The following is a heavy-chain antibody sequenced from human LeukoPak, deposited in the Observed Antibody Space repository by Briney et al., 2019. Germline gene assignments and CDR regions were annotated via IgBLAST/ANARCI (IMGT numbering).Heavy chain of an antibody. CDR3: ARLDYYDSSGAFDY. CDR1: GYTFTGYY. D-gene: IGHD3-22*01. J-gene: IGHJ4*02. V-gene: IGHV1-2*02. CDR2: INPNSGGT. Sequence: ASVKVSCKASGYTFTGYYMHWVRQAPGQGLEWMGWINPNSGGTNYAQKFQGRVTMTRDTSISTAYMELSRLRSDDTAVYYCARLDYYDSSGAFDYWGQGTLVTVSS.